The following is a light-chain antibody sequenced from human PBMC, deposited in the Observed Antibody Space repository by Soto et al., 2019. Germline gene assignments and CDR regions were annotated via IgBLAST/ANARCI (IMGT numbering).Light chain of an antibody. CDR1: SSDVGSYNL. CDR3: CSYTTSSTNV. Sequence: QSALTQPASVSGSPGQSITISCTGTSSDVGSYNLVSWYQQHPGKAPQLMIYEGSKRPSGVSNRFSASKSGNTASLTISGLQAEDEADYYCCSYTTSSTNVFGTGTKLTVL. J-gene: IGLJ1*01. CDR2: EGS. V-gene: IGLV2-23*01.